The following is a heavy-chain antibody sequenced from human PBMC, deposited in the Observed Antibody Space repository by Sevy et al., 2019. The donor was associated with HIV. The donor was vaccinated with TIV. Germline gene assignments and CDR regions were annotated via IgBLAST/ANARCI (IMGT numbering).Heavy chain of an antibody. Sequence: GGSLRLSCAASGLTFSSYWMTWVRQAPGKGLEWVANINQGGSQEYYVDSVKGRLTISRDNAKNSLYLQINSLRAEDTAVYYCATILPAGVPAEYFQHWGQGTLVTVSS. V-gene: IGHV3-7*01. J-gene: IGHJ1*01. CDR2: INQGGSQE. CDR1: GLTFSSYW. CDR3: ATILPAGVPAEYFQH. D-gene: IGHD2-2*01.